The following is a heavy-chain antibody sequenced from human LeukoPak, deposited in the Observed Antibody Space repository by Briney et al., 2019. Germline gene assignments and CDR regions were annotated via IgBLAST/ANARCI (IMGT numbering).Heavy chain of an antibody. V-gene: IGHV3-48*03. J-gene: IGHJ4*02. Sequence: GGSLRLSCAVSGFPFSIYEMNWVRQAPGKGLEWVSNIGSNGTTIYYADSAKGRFSISRDNAKSSLYLQMNSLRVEDTAVYYCALLAVASDFDYWGQGALVTVSS. CDR3: ALLAVASDFDY. D-gene: IGHD6-19*01. CDR1: GFPFSIYE. CDR2: IGSNGTTI.